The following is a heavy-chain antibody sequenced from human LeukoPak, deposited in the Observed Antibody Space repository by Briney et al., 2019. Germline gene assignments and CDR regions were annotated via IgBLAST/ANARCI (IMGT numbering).Heavy chain of an antibody. CDR2: IKSKTDGGTT. D-gene: IGHD1-26*01. Sequence: PGGSLRLSCAASGFTFSNAWMSWVRQAPGKGLEWVGRIKSKTDGGTTDYAAPVKGRFTISRDNAKNTLYLQMNSLRAEDTAVYYCARESAMGATTGDYWGQGTLVTVSS. CDR3: ARESAMGATTGDY. J-gene: IGHJ4*02. V-gene: IGHV3-15*05. CDR1: GFTFSNAW.